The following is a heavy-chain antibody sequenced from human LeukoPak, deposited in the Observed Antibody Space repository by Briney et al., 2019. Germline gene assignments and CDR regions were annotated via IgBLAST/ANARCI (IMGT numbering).Heavy chain of an antibody. V-gene: IGHV3-15*01. J-gene: IGHJ4*02. CDR2: IKSKGGGGTT. D-gene: IGHD2-21*01. CDR1: GIIFSDAW. CDR3: SKDIPFTGAWALKY. Sequence: PGGSLRLSCTTSGIIFSDAWMTWVRQGPGKGLEWVGRIKSKGGGGTTDYASSVKGRFTISRDDSKNTLYLQMNSLKIDDTAMYYCSKDIPFTGAWALKYWGQGALVTVSS.